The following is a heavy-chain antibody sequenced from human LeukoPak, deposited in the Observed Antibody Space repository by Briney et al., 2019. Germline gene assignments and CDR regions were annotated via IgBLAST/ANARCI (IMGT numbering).Heavy chain of an antibody. J-gene: IGHJ4*02. CDR2: VYAGDAST. CDR1: GFTFSTYS. CDR3: ARHSCYDS. D-gene: IGHD3-16*01. Sequence: GESLKISCKGSGFTFSTYSFAWVRQMPGKGPEWMGVVYAGDASTTYSPSFQCQVPISVDKSISTAYLQWSSLKASDSAIYYCARHSCYDSWGQGTLVTVSS. V-gene: IGHV5-51*01.